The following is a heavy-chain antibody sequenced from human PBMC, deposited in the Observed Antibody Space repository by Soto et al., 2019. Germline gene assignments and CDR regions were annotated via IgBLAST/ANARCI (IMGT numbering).Heavy chain of an antibody. V-gene: IGHV3-64*02. CDR1: GFTFSSYN. D-gene: IGHD2-15*01. J-gene: IGHJ4*02. CDR2: ISRSGDRT. Sequence: EVPLVESGEGLVQPGGSLRLSCAASGFTFSSYNIHWIRQAPGKGLEFVSAISRSGDRTYYADSVKGRFTITRDNSKSPVWIQMCSLRAEAMAGYYCARARCSSGQCYDFDYCGRGALVSGSS. CDR3: ARARCSSGQCYDFDY.